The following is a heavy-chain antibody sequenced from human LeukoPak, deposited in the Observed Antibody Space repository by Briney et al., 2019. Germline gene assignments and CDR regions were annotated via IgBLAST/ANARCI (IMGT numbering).Heavy chain of an antibody. V-gene: IGHV1-46*01. D-gene: IGHD3-9*01. Sequence: GASVKVSCKASGYTFTSYYMHWVRQAPGQGLEWMGIINPSGGSTSYAQKFQGRVTMTRDTSTSTVYMELSSLRSEDTAVYYCARGGRYYDILTGTKPAAYYYYYYMDVWGKGTTVTTSS. J-gene: IGHJ6*03. CDR1: GYTFTSYY. CDR2: INPSGGST. CDR3: ARGGRYYDILTGTKPAAYYYYYYMDV.